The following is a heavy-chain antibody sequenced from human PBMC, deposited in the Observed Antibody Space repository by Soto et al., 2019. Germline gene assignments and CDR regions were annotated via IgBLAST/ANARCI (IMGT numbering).Heavy chain of an antibody. V-gene: IGHV4-4*02. D-gene: IGHD4-17*01. Sequence: PSETLSLTCAVSGDSISRDNWWNWVRQPPGRGLEWIGEIYHSGSTNYNPSLKSRVTISVDKSKNQFSLKLTSVTAADTAVYYCAGLRPTVTPFVYSGQATLVTVSS. CDR3: AGLRPTVTPFVY. CDR2: IYHSGST. J-gene: IGHJ4*02. CDR1: GDSISRDNW.